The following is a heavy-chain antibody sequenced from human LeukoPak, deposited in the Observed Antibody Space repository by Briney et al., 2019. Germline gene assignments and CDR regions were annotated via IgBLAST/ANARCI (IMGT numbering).Heavy chain of an antibody. D-gene: IGHD3-10*01. CDR3: ARELLGESRWFDP. Sequence: PSETLSLTCAVYGGSFSGYYWSWIRQPPGKGLEWIGEINHSGSTNYNPSLKSRVTISVDTSKNQFSLKLSSVTAADTAVYYCARELLGESRWFDPWGQGTLVTVSS. J-gene: IGHJ5*02. CDR1: GGSFSGYY. CDR2: INHSGST. V-gene: IGHV4-34*01.